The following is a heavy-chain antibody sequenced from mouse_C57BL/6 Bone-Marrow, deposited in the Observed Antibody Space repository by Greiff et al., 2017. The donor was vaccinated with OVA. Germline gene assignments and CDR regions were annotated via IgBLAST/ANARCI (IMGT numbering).Heavy chain of an antibody. CDR3: YLYYFDY. CDR2: IDPSDSYT. D-gene: IGHD5-1*01. V-gene: IGHV1-69*01. J-gene: IGHJ2*01. Sequence: QVQLQQSGAELVMPGASVKLSCKASGYTFTSYWMHWVKQRPGQGLEWIGEIDPSDSYTNYNQKFKGKSTLTVDKSSSTAYMQLSSLTSEDSAVYYCYLYYFDYWGQGTTLTVSS. CDR1: GYTFTSYW.